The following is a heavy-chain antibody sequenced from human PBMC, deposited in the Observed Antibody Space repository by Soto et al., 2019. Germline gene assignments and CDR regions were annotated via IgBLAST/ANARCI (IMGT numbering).Heavy chain of an antibody. J-gene: IGHJ5*02. Sequence: SETLSLTCTVSGGSISSYYWSWIRQPPGKGLEWIGYIYYSGSTNYNPSLKSRVTISVDTSKNQFSLKLSSVTAADTAVYYCARGRAPLLVRTRFDPWGQGTLVTVSS. V-gene: IGHV4-59*01. D-gene: IGHD2-15*01. CDR2: IYYSGST. CDR3: ARGRAPLLVRTRFDP. CDR1: GGSISSYY.